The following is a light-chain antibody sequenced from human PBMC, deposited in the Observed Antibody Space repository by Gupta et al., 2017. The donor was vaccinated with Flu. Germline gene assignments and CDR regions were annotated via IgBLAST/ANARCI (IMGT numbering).Light chain of an antibody. CDR2: EDS. CDR1: RSDIGGYTL. J-gene: IGLJ1*01. V-gene: IGLV2-23*01. Sequence: QSALTQPASVSGSPGQSITLSCTGTRSDIGGYTLVSWYQQHPGKAPKVIIYEDSKRPSKTSNRFSGSKSGNTASLTIAGLQAEDEGDYYCCSHAGDNTYVFGRGTKVTVL. CDR3: CSHAGDNTYV.